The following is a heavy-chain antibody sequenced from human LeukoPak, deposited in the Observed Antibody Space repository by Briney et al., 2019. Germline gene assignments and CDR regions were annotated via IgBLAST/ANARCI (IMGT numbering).Heavy chain of an antibody. CDR1: GGTISSYY. J-gene: IGHJ6*03. CDR3: ARGDLTEGGATARRVHYMDV. Sequence: PSETLSLTCTVSGGTISSYYWSWIRQPPGKGLEWIGYIYYSGSTNYNPSLKSRVTISVDTSKNQFSLKLSSVTAADTAVYYCARGDLTEGGATARRVHYMDVWGKGTTVTVSS. CDR2: IYYSGST. D-gene: IGHD5-12*01. V-gene: IGHV4-59*01.